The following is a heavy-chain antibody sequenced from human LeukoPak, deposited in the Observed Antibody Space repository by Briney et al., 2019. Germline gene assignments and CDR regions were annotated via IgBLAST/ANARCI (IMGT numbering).Heavy chain of an antibody. V-gene: IGHV3-23*01. CDR2: ISGSGGST. CDR3: AKRAARSGSYCDY. D-gene: IGHD1-26*01. CDR1: GFTFSRYA. Sequence: GGSLRLSCAASGFTFSRYAMSWVRQAPGKGLEWVSAISGSGGSTSYASSLKGRFPISRDNSKNTLYLQMTSLRAEDTDVNYCAKRAARSGSYCDYWGQGTLVTVSS. J-gene: IGHJ4*02.